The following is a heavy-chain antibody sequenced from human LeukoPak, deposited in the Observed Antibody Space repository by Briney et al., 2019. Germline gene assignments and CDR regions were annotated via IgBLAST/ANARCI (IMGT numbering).Heavy chain of an antibody. V-gene: IGHV4-59*01. CDR2: IYYSGST. CDR1: GGSISSYY. D-gene: IGHD3-10*01. J-gene: IGHJ4*02. Sequence: SETLSLTCTVSGGSISSYYWSWIRQPPGKGLEWIGYIYYSGSTNYNPSLKSRVTISVDTSKNQFSLKLSSVTAADTAVYYCARTRTMVRGVIIPYYFDYWGQGTLVTVSS. CDR3: ARTRTMVRGVIIPYYFDY.